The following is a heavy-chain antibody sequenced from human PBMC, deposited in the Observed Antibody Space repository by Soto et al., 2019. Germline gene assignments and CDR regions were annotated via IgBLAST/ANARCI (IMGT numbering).Heavy chain of an antibody. Sequence: EVQLVESGGGLVQPGGSLRLSCAASGFTFSNYWMSWVRQAPGKGLEWVAKISQGGSEKWSADSVKGRFTISRDNAKNSLYLQLNSLGAEDTAVYYCVKDDGDYSFDYWGQGTLVTVSS. CDR1: GFTFSNYW. J-gene: IGHJ4*02. CDR2: ISQGGSEK. CDR3: VKDDGDYSFDY. D-gene: IGHD4-17*01. V-gene: IGHV3-7*03.